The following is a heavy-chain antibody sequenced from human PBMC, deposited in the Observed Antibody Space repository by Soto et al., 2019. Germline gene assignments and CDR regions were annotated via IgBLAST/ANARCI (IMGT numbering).Heavy chain of an antibody. V-gene: IGHV3-23*01. CDR3: ARRSSSWYFDY. D-gene: IGHD6-13*01. CDR2: ISGSDGST. Sequence: EVQLLESGGGLVQPGGSLRLSCAASGFTFSSYAMNWVRQSPGKGLEWVSVISGSDGSTYYADSVKGRFTISRDNSKTTLKPQMNSLRAEDTAVYYCARRSSSWYFDYWGQGTLFTVSS. CDR1: GFTFSSYA. J-gene: IGHJ4*02.